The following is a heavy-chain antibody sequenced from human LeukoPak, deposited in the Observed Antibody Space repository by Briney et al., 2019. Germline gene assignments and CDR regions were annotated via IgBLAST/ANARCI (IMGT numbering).Heavy chain of an antibody. CDR2: IYTSGST. V-gene: IGHV4-4*09. D-gene: IGHD6-19*01. CDR3: ARGGSGWPFDH. J-gene: IGHJ4*02. Sequence: SETLSLTCTVSGGSISSYYWSWIRQPPGKGLEWIGYIYTSGSTNYNPSLKSRVTISVDTSKNQFSLRLISVTAADTAVYYCARGGSGWPFDHWGQGTLVTVSS. CDR1: GGSISSYY.